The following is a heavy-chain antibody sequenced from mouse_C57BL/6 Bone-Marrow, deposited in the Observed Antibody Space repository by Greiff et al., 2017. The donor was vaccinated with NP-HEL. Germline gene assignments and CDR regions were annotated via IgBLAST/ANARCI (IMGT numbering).Heavy chain of an antibody. CDR3: TTAYYGSSSWFAY. CDR1: GFNIKDDY. V-gene: IGHV14-4*01. Sequence: VQLKESGAELVRPGASVKLSRTASGFNIKDDYMHWVKQRPEQGLEWIGWIDPENGDTEYASKFQGKATITADTSSNTAYLQLSSLTSEDTAVYYCTTAYYGSSSWFAYWGQGTLVTVSA. D-gene: IGHD1-1*01. CDR2: IDPENGDT. J-gene: IGHJ3*01.